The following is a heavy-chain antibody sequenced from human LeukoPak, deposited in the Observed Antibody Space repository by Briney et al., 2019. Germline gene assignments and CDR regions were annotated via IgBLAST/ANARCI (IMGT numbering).Heavy chain of an antibody. V-gene: IGHV1-2*02. CDR2: INSNSGDT. CDR1: GYTFTGYY. D-gene: IGHD7-27*01. J-gene: IGHJ4*02. CDR3: ARDPTRGDLSVY. Sequence: ASVKVSCKASGYTFTGYYMHWVRQVPGQGLEWRGWINSNSGDTNYAQKFQGRVTMTRDTSISTAYMELSRLRSDDTAVYYCARDPTRGDLSVYWGQGTLVTVSS.